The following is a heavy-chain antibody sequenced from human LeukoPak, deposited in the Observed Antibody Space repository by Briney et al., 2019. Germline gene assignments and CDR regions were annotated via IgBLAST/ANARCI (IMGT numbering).Heavy chain of an antibody. CDR1: GGSISSYY. CDR2: IYYSGST. Sequence: SETLSLTCTVSGGSISSYYWRWIRQPPGKGLEWIGYIYYSGSTNYNPSLKSRVTISVDTSKNQFSLKLSSVTAADTAVYYCASLSGNQLDYGMDVWGQGTTVTVSS. V-gene: IGHV4-59*08. CDR3: ASLSGNQLDYGMDV. J-gene: IGHJ6*02. D-gene: IGHD3-10*01.